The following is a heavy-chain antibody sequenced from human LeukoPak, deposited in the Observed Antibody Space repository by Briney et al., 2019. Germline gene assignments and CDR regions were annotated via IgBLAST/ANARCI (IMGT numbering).Heavy chain of an antibody. Sequence: PGGSLRLSCAASQFTFSRHTMHWVRQAPGKGLEWVALISYDGSNKYYADSVKGRFTISRDNSKNTLYLQMNSLRAEDTVVYYCARSFYSSTWYGDLDYWGQGTLVTVSS. CDR3: ARSFYSSTWYGDLDY. CDR1: QFTFSRHT. CDR2: ISYDGSNK. V-gene: IGHV3-30*04. D-gene: IGHD6-13*01. J-gene: IGHJ4*02.